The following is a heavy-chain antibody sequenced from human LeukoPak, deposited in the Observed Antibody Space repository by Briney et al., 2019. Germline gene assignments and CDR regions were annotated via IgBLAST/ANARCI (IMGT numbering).Heavy chain of an antibody. CDR2: ISYDGINK. Sequence: GRSLRLSCAASGFTFSSYGMHWVRQAPGKGLEWVALISYDGINKSYADSMKGRFTISRDSSKNTLYLQMNSLRPEDTAVYYCAKQGRRGYSYAKSYYFDYWGQGTLVTVSS. V-gene: IGHV3-30*18. CDR3: AKQGRRGYSYAKSYYFDY. CDR1: GFTFSSYG. J-gene: IGHJ4*02. D-gene: IGHD5-18*01.